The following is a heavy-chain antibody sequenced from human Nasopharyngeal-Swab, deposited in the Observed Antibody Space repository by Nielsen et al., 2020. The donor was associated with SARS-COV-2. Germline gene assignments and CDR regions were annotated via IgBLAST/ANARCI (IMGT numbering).Heavy chain of an antibody. D-gene: IGHD2-21*02. J-gene: IGHJ4*02. CDR3: ARDRPSYCGGDCYSVGFDY. V-gene: IGHV3-11*01. CDR2: ISSSGSTI. Sequence: GGSLRLSCAASGFTFSDYYMSWIRQAPGKGLEWVSYISSSGSTIYYADSVKGRFTISRDNAKNSLYLQMNSLRAEDTAVYYCARDRPSYCGGDCYSVGFDYRGQGTLVTVSS. CDR1: GFTFSDYY.